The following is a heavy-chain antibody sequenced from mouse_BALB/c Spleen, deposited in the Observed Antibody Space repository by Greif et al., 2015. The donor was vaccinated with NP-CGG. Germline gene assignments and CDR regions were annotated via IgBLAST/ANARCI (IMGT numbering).Heavy chain of an antibody. D-gene: IGHD2-12*01. CDR2: IYPGGGYT. CDR3: ARGRRKVPFDY. CDR1: GYTFTNYW. J-gene: IGHJ2*01. Sequence: QVQLQQSGAELVRPGTSVKISCKASGYTFTNYWLGWVKQRPGHGLEWIGDIYPGGGYTNYNEKFKGKATLTADTSSSTAYMQLSSLTSEDSAVYFCARGRRKVPFDYWGQGTTLTVSS. V-gene: IGHV1-63*02.